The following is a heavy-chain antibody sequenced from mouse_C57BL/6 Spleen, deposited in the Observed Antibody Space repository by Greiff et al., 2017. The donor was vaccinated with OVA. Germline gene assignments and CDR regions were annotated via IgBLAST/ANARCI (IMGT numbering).Heavy chain of an antibody. CDR2: IDPSDSYT. CDR1: GYTFTSYW. V-gene: IGHV1-59*01. D-gene: IGHD2-1*01. J-gene: IGHJ2*01. Sequence: QVQLQQPGAELVRPGTSVKLSCKASGYTFTSYWMHWVKQRPGQGLEWIGVIDPSDSYTNYNQKFKGKATLTVDTSSSTAYIQLSSLTSEDSAVYYFAFYCNYGGYWGQGTTLTVSS. CDR3: AFYCNYGGY.